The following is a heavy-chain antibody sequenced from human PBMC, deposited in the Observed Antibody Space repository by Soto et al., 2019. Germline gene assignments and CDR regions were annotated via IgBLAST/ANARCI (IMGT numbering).Heavy chain of an antibody. CDR2: IIPVFQTA. CDR1: GGLFSSYP. Sequence: QEQLVQSGAEVKKPRSSVKVSCKASGGLFSSYPISWVRQVPGQGLEWMGGIIPVFQTAYYTQRFQGRVTMTADESTNTAYMELSGLRSEDTAIYCCARGGSGYTWFNEFWGQGTLVTVSS. CDR3: ARGGSGYTWFNEF. J-gene: IGHJ4*02. V-gene: IGHV1-69*01. D-gene: IGHD3-22*01.